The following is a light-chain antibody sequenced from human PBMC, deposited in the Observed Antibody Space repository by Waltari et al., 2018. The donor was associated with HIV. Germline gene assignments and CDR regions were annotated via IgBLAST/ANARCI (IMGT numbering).Light chain of an antibody. CDR2: AAS. CDR1: QDIFNY. CDR3: QQYNSYPWT. Sequence: DIQMTQSPSSLSASVGDRVTITCRASQDIFNYLAWYQQKPGKVPKLLIYAASTLQSGVPSRFSGSGSGPVFTLTISSLQPEDVAIYYCQQYNSYPWTFGQGTKVEIK. J-gene: IGKJ1*01. V-gene: IGKV1-27*01.